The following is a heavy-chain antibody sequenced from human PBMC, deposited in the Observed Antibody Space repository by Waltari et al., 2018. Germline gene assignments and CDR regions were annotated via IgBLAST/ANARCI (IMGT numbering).Heavy chain of an antibody. Sequence: QVQLQESGPGLVKPSETLSLTCTVSGGSISSHYWSWIRQPPGKGLEWIGYIYYSGSTNYNPSLKSRVTRSVDTSKNQFSLKLSSVTAADTAVYYCARGMYYDFWSGYYTVTWFDPWGQGTLVTVSS. D-gene: IGHD3-3*01. CDR2: IYYSGST. V-gene: IGHV4-59*11. CDR1: GGSISSHY. CDR3: ARGMYYDFWSGYYTVTWFDP. J-gene: IGHJ5*02.